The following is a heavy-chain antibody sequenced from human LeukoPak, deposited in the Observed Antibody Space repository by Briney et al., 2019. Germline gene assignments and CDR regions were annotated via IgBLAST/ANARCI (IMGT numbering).Heavy chain of an antibody. V-gene: IGHV4-4*02. CDR2: IYHSGST. CDR1: GGSISSSNW. D-gene: IGHD3-10*01. Sequence: SETLSLTCAVSGGSISSSNWWSWVRQPPGKGLEWIGEIYHSGSTNYNPSLKSRVTISVDKSKNQFSLKLSSVTAADTAVYYCAGRVDLLWFGEKINYFDYWGQGTLVTVSS. J-gene: IGHJ4*02. CDR3: AGRVDLLWFGEKINYFDY.